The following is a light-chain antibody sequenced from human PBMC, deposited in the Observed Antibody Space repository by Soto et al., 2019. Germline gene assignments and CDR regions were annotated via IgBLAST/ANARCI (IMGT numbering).Light chain of an antibody. CDR3: QVWDSSSEHVG. J-gene: IGLJ2*01. V-gene: IGLV3-21*04. Sequence: SYELTQPPSVSVAPGKTARITCGGNNIGSKSVHWYQQKPGQAPVLVIYYDSDRPSGIPERFSGSNSGNTATLTISRVEAGDEADYYCQVWDSSSEHVGFGGGTQLPVL. CDR1: NIGSKS. CDR2: YDS.